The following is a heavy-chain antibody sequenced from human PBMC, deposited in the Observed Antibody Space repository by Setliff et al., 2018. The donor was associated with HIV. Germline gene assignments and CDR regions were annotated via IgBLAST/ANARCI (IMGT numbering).Heavy chain of an antibody. J-gene: IGHJ4*02. CDR1: VFTFNNYG. V-gene: IGHV3-21*01. Sequence: GGSLRLSCAASVFTFNNYGMNWVRQAPGKGLEWVSSISSSSSYIYYADSVKGRFTISRDNAKNSLYLQMNSLRAEDTAVYYCAKARDYYDSSGSSPDYWGRGTLVTVSS. CDR3: AKARDYYDSSGSSPDY. D-gene: IGHD3-22*01. CDR2: ISSSSSYI.